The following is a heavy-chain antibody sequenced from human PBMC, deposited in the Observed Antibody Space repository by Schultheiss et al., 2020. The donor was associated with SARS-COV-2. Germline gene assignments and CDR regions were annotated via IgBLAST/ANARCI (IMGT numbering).Heavy chain of an antibody. CDR2: IYSGGRT. D-gene: IGHD2-15*01. Sequence: GGSLRLSCAASGFIVSSNHMSWVRQAPGKGLEWVSLIYSGGRTCYADSVKGRFTISRDNSKNTLHLQMNSLRAEDTAVFYCARMSRGGYPLDYWGQGTLVTVSS. V-gene: IGHV3-53*01. CDR3: ARMSRGGYPLDY. J-gene: IGHJ4*02. CDR1: GFIVSSNH.